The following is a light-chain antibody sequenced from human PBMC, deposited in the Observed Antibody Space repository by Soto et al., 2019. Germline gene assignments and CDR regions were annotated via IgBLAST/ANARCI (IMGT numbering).Light chain of an antibody. Sequence: AIQMTQSPSSLSASVGDRVTITCRASQGIRNDLGWYQQKPGKAPKLLIYAASSLQSGVPSRFSGSGSGTDFTLTISSLQPEDFSTYYWLQDDNYQWTFGHGPKLEIK. CDR2: AAS. V-gene: IGKV1-6*01. CDR1: QGIRND. J-gene: IGKJ1*01. CDR3: LQDDNYQWT.